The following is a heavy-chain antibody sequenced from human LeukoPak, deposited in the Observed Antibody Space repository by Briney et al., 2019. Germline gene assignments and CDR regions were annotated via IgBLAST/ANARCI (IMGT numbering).Heavy chain of an antibody. J-gene: IGHJ4*02. CDR3: ATFNGYTGTYYFDY. Sequence: ASVKVSCKVSGYTFTDYYMHWVQQAPGKGLEWMGLVDPEDGETIYAEKFQGRVTITADTSTDTAYMELNSLRSEDTAVYYCATFNGYTGTYYFDYWGQGTLVTVSS. CDR1: GYTFTDYY. V-gene: IGHV1-69-2*01. D-gene: IGHD1-1*01. CDR2: VDPEDGET.